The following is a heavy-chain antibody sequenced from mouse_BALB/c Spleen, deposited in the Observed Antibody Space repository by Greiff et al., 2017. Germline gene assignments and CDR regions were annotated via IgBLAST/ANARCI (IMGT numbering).Heavy chain of an antibody. CDR1: GYTFTSYW. D-gene: IGHD3-1*01. Sequence: QVQLKESGAELVKPGASVKLSCKTSGYTFTSYWIQWVKQRPGQGLGWIGEIFPGTGTTYYNEKFKGKATLTIDTSSSTAYMQLSSLTSEDSAVYFCARSGGNYAMDYWGQGTSVTVSS. CDR3: ARSGGNYAMDY. V-gene: IGHV1S132*01. CDR2: IFPGTGTT. J-gene: IGHJ4*01.